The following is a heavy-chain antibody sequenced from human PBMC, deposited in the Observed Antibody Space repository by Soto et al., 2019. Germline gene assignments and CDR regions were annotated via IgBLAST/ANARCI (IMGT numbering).Heavy chain of an antibody. V-gene: IGHV1-69*02. CDR3: AGGADVDIVATTTSWFDP. Sequence: QVQLVQSGAEVKKPGSSVKVSCKASGGTFSSYTISWVRQAPGQGLEWMGRIIPILGIANYAQKIQGRVTITADKSTSTAYMELSRLRSEDTAVYYCAGGADVDIVATTTSWFDPWGQGTLVTVSS. J-gene: IGHJ5*02. CDR1: GGTFSSYT. D-gene: IGHD5-12*01. CDR2: IIPILGIA.